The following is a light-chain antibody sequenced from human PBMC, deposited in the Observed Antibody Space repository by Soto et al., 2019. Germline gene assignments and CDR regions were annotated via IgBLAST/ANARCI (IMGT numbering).Light chain of an antibody. J-gene: IGKJ2*01. Sequence: EIVLTQSPATLSVSPGERATLYCRTSQSVGSNVAWYQQKPGQAPRLLIYGAFIRAPGFPVTFRGTGSGSEFTLTITSLQSEDGALYYCQQYDKWPYTVGQGTNLEL. CDR2: GAF. V-gene: IGKV3-15*01. CDR3: QQYDKWPYT. CDR1: QSVGSN.